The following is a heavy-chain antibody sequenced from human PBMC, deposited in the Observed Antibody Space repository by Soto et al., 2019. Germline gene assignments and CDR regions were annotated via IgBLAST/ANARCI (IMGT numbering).Heavy chain of an antibody. Sequence: GGPLRLSCAASGFTVSSNYMSCFLHAPGKGLEWVSVIYSGGSTYYADSVKGRFTISRDNSKNTLYLQMNSLRAEDTAVYYCARDVGRGAFDYWGQGTPVTVSS. CDR1: GFTVSSNY. CDR3: ARDVGRGAFDY. J-gene: IGHJ4*02. CDR2: IYSGGST. V-gene: IGHV3-53*01. D-gene: IGHD2-15*01.